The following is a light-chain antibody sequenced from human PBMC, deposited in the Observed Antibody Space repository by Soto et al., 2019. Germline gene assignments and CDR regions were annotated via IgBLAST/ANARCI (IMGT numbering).Light chain of an antibody. J-gene: IGLJ3*02. CDR2: GNR. V-gene: IGLV1-40*01. CDR3: QAYDYSLTASV. CDR1: SSNIGAGYD. Sequence: QSVLTQPPSVSGAPGQRVTISCTGNSSNIGAGYDVHWYQQLPGAAPKLVIFGNRNRPPGVPERFSGSKSGTSASLAITGLQAEDEADYYCQAYDYSLTASVFGGGTKLTVL.